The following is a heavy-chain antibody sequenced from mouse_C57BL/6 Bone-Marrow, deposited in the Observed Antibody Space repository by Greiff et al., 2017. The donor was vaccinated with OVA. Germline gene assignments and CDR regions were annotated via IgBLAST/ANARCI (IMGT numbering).Heavy chain of an antibody. J-gene: IGHJ2*01. CDR1: GFTFSDYG. D-gene: IGHD4-1*01. Sequence: EVQLVESGGGLVKPGGSLKLSCAASGFTFSDYGMHWVRQAPGKGLEWVAYISSGSSTIYYADTVKGRFTISRDNAKNTLFLQMTSLRSEDTAMYYCAGANWDYFDYWGQGTTLTVSS. CDR2: ISSGSSTI. V-gene: IGHV5-17*01. CDR3: AGANWDYFDY.